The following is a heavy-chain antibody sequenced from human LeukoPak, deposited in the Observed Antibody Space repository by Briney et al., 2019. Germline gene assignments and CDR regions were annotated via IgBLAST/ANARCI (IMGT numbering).Heavy chain of an antibody. J-gene: IGHJ6*02. CDR2: INADGDKT. Sequence: ASVKVSCKASVYAFTSFHMHWVRHAPGQGLEWMGVINADGDKTTYAETFRGRLTLTTDTSTTSVFMELSSLGSEDTAVYFCARPSRSSWFYYYGMDVWGPGTTVIVSS. D-gene: IGHD6-13*01. V-gene: IGHV1-46*01. CDR1: VYAFTSFH. CDR3: ARPSRSSWFYYYGMDV.